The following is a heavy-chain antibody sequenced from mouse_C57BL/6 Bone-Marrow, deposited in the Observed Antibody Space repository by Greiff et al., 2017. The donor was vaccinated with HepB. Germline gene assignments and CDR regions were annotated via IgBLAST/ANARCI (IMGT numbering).Heavy chain of an antibody. CDR1: GFTFSDYY. CDR2: ISNGGGST. V-gene: IGHV5-12*01. CDR3: ARTAQATSGWFAY. D-gene: IGHD3-2*02. J-gene: IGHJ3*01. Sequence: EVKLMESGGGLVQPGGSLKLSCAASGFTFSDYYMYWVRQTPEKRLEWVAYISNGGGSTYYPDTVKGRFTISRDNAKNTLYLQMSRLKSEDTAMYYCARTAQATSGWFAYWGQGTLVTVSA.